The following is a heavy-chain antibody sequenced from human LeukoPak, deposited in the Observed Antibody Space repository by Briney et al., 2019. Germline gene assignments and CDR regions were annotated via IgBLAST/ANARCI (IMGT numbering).Heavy chain of an antibody. CDR2: IIPIFGTA. D-gene: IGHD3-22*01. J-gene: IGHJ1*01. V-gene: IGHV1-69*06. CDR1: GGTFSSYA. CDR3: ARGVRSYDSSDPLLYFQH. Sequence: SVKVSCKASGGTFSSYAISWVRQAPGQGLEWMGGIIPIFGTANYAQKFQGRVTITADKSTSTAYMELSSLRSEDTAVYYCARGVRSYDSSDPLLYFQHWGQGTLVTVSS.